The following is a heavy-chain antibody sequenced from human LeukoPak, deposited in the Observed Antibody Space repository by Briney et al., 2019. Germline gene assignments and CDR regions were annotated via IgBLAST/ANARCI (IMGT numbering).Heavy chain of an antibody. CDR3: ARAENYCDSSGYYSWAFDI. J-gene: IGHJ3*02. Sequence: SETLSLTCTVSGGSISSYYWSWIRQPAGKGLEWIGRIYTSGSTNYNPSLKSRVTMSVDTSKNQFSLKLSSVTAADTAVYYCARAENYCDSSGYYSWAFDIWGQGTMVTVSS. V-gene: IGHV4-4*07. CDR2: IYTSGST. CDR1: GGSISSYY. D-gene: IGHD3-22*01.